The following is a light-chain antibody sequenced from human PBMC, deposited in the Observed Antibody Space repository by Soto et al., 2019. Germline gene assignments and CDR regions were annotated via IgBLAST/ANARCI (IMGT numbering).Light chain of an antibody. J-gene: IGKJ1*01. CDR2: TAS. V-gene: IGKV1-5*01. CDR3: QEYNNYWT. Sequence: DIQRTHSPCTLSSSLVDTVTITCRASQTISRWLAWYQLKPGKAPRLLIYTASALESGVPSRFSASGSGTEFTLTISSLHPDDFATYYCQEYNNYWTFGQGTKVDI. CDR1: QTISRW.